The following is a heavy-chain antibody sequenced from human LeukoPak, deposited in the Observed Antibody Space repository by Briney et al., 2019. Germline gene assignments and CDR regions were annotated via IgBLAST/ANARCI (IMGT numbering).Heavy chain of an antibody. CDR3: ARKNDPFNAAFDI. Sequence: GGSLRLSCAASGFTVSSNYISWVRRAPGKGLEWVSITYSDGNTNYADSVKGRFTISRDNSKNTLSLQMNSLRGEDTAVYFCARKNDPFNAAFDIWGQGTVVTVSS. CDR2: TYSDGNT. CDR1: GFTVSSNY. V-gene: IGHV3-53*01. J-gene: IGHJ3*02. D-gene: IGHD1-1*01.